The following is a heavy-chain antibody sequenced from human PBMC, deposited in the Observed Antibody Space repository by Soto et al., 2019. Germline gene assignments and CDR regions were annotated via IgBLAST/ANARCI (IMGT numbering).Heavy chain of an antibody. J-gene: IGHJ3*02. CDR3: ATLLGTTEEGDVFDI. V-gene: IGHV3-30*03. CDR1: GFTFSNYG. Sequence: QVQLVESGGCVVQPGRSLRLSCAASGFTFSNYGMHWVRQAPGKGLEWVAVVSFDGSNKYYADSVKGRVTISRDNSKNNLYLQMNSLRVEDTAVYYCATLLGTTEEGDVFDIWGQGTMVTVSS. D-gene: IGHD3-16*01. CDR2: VSFDGSNK.